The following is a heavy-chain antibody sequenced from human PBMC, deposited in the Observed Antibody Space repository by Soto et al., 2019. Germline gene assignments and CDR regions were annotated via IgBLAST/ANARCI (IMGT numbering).Heavy chain of an antibody. CDR3: AKDPFNHSGGFGVVNG. CDR1: GFTFSSYG. CDR2: ISYDGSNK. D-gene: IGHD3-3*01. J-gene: IGHJ4*02. Sequence: GGSLRLSCAASGFTFSSYGMHWVRQAPGKGLEWVAVISYDGSNKYYADSVKGRFTISRDNSKNTLYLQMNSLRAEDTAVYYCAKDPFNHSGGFGVVNGWGQGTLVTVSS. V-gene: IGHV3-30*18.